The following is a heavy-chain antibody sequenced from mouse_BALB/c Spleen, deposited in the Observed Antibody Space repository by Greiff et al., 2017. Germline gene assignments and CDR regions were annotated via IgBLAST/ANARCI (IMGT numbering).Heavy chain of an antibody. Sequence: EVHLVESGGGLVQPGGSRKLSCAASGFTFSSFGMPWVRQAPEKGLEWVAYISSGSSTIYYADTVKGRFTISRDNPKNTLFLQMTSLRSEDTAMYYCARRGGNYVGDAMDYWGQGTSVTVSS. CDR1: GFTFSSFG. CDR2: ISSGSSTI. V-gene: IGHV5-17*02. CDR3: ARRGGNYVGDAMDY. J-gene: IGHJ4*01. D-gene: IGHD2-1*01.